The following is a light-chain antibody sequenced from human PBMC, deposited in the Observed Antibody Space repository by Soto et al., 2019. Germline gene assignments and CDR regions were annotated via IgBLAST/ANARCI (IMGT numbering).Light chain of an antibody. Sequence: EIVFTQSPGTLALSPGERATLSCRASQSVGSNYLAWCQQKPGQAPRLLMYGASSRATGIPDRFSGSGSGTDFTLTISGLEPEDFAVYYCQHFGNSLWTFGQGTKVDI. V-gene: IGKV3-20*01. CDR1: QSVGSNY. J-gene: IGKJ1*01. CDR3: QHFGNSLWT. CDR2: GAS.